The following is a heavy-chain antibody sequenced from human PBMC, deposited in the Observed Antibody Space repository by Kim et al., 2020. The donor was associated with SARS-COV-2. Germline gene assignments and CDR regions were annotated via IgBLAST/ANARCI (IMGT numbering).Heavy chain of an antibody. D-gene: IGHD3-3*01. Sequence: GGSLRLSCAASGFTFSSYSMNWVRQAPGKGLEWVSSISSSSSYIYYADSVKGRFTISRDNAKNSLYLQMNSLRAEDTAVYYCARDLTDLNWYFDLWGRGTLVTVSS. CDR3: ARDLTDLNWYFDL. CDR2: ISSSSSYI. J-gene: IGHJ2*01. CDR1: GFTFSSYS. V-gene: IGHV3-21*01.